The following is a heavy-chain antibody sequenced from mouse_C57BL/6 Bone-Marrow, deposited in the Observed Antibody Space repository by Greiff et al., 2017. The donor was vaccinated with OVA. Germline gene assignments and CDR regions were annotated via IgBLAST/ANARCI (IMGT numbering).Heavy chain of an antibody. J-gene: IGHJ3*01. CDR3: AVYDGYYSWFAY. CDR2: IHPNSGST. Sequence: QVQLQQPGAELVKPGASVKLSCKASGYTFTSYWMHWVKQRPGQGLEWIGMIHPNSGSTNDNEKFKSKATLTVDKSSSTAYMQLSSLTSEDSAVYYCAVYDGYYSWFAYWGQGTLVTVSA. V-gene: IGHV1-64*01. D-gene: IGHD2-3*01. CDR1: GYTFTSYW.